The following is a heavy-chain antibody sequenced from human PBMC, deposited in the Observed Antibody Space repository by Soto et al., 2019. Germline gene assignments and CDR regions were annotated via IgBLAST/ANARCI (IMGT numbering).Heavy chain of an antibody. J-gene: IGHJ4*02. CDR1: GFFFSDYS. V-gene: IGHV3-23*01. D-gene: IGHD3-16*01. Sequence: EVQLLESGGDLVQPGGSLRLSCAASGFFFSDYSMSWVRQAPGKGLEWVSGISGTGGSTYYADSVKGRFTISRDNFKSTLYLQMNSLRGDDTAVYFCARSLGNTWTDQDVFYWGQGTLLTVSS. CDR3: ARSLGNTWTDQDVFY. CDR2: ISGTGGST.